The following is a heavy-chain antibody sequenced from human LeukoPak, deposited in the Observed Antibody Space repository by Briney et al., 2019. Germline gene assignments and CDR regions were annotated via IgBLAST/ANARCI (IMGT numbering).Heavy chain of an antibody. D-gene: IGHD4-4*01. V-gene: IGHV1-46*02. Sequence: GASVKVSCKASGNTLNTYYLHWVRQAPGQGLEWMGIINPTAHSTSYAQKFQGRVTLTSDTSTKTVTMELTTLTSDDTAVYYCATRVYSGTERAAFDIWGQGTLVTVSS. CDR2: INPTAHST. J-gene: IGHJ3*02. CDR1: GNTLNTYY. CDR3: ATRVYSGTERAAFDI.